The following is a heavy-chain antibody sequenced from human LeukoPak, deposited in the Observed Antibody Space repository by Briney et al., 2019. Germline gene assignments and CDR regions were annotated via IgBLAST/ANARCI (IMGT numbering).Heavy chain of an antibody. D-gene: IGHD4-17*01. Sequence: GGFLRLSCAASGFTFSSYAIHWVRQAPGKGLEWVAVISYDGSNKYYADSVKGRFTISRDNAKNSLYLQMNSLRAEDTAVYYCASLVTTNAFDIWGQGTMVTVSS. CDR3: ASLVTTNAFDI. V-gene: IGHV3-30-3*01. CDR2: ISYDGSNK. J-gene: IGHJ3*02. CDR1: GFTFSSYA.